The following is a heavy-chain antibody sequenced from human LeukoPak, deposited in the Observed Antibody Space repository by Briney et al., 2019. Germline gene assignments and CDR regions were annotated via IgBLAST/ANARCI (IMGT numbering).Heavy chain of an antibody. CDR3: ARDVRIVGATTPDALDI. V-gene: IGHV3-66*01. CDR1: GFTVSSNY. D-gene: IGHD1-26*01. Sequence: PGGSLRLSCAASGFTVSSNYMSWVRQAPGKGLEGVAVIYSGGSTYYADSVKGRFTISRDNSKTTLYLQMNSLRAEDTAVYYCARDVRIVGATTPDALDIWGQGTTVTVSS. CDR2: IYSGGST. J-gene: IGHJ3*02.